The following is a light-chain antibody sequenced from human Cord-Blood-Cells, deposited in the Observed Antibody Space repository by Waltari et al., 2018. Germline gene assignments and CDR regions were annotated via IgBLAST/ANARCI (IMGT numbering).Light chain of an antibody. J-gene: IGLJ3*02. Sequence: QSALTQPASVSGSPGQSITISCTGTSSDVGSYNLVSWYQQPPGNAPNLMIYEGSKRPSGVSNRFSGSKSGTSASLAISGLRSEDEADYYCAAWDDSLSGPVFGGGTKLTVL. V-gene: IGLV2-14*02. CDR2: EGS. CDR1: SSDVGSYNL. CDR3: AAWDDSLSGPV.